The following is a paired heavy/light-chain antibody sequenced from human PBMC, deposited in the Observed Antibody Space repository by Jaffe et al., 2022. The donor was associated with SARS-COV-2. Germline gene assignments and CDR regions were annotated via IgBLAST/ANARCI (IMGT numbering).Heavy chain of an antibody. V-gene: IGHV1-46*04. Sequence: QVHLVQSGAEVKKPGASVRVSCKTSGFTLTSYCIHWVRQAPGQGLEWMGVINPSDGTTSNAQKLQGRVTMTTDTSTSTVYMEVSSLTSEDTAVYYCARENLPYYYGTTGRYPLPVDYWGQGTLVSVSS. CDR1: GFTLTSYC. D-gene: IGHD3-22*01. J-gene: IGHJ4*01. CDR2: INPSDGTT. CDR3: ARENLPYYYGTTGRYPLPVDY.
Light chain of an antibody. Sequence: EIVLTQSPGTLSLSPGERATLSCRASQSISRYLAWYQQKPGQAPRLVIYDTTDRPAGIPDRFRGSGSGTDFTLTISRVEPEDFALYYCQQYNSSPRTFGQGTKVEIK. CDR2: DTT. CDR1: QSISRY. CDR3: QQYNSSPRT. J-gene: IGKJ1*01. V-gene: IGKV3-20*01.